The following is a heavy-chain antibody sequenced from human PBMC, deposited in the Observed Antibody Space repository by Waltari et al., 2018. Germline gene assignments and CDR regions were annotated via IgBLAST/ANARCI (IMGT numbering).Heavy chain of an antibody. J-gene: IGHJ3*01. V-gene: IGHV4-39*01. CDR3: ATYIGASVGTAAFDV. CDR1: GVSITSNRNY. Sequence: QLQLQESGPRLVRPSETLSLICRVSGVSITSNRNYWAWIRQSPGQGLEWIGTVSYSGTTYISPSLKSRVSVSRDTSKNQVSLILGSVTAADMAVYYCATYIGASVGTAAFDVWGQGTMVTVSS. CDR2: VSYSGTT. D-gene: IGHD5-12*01.